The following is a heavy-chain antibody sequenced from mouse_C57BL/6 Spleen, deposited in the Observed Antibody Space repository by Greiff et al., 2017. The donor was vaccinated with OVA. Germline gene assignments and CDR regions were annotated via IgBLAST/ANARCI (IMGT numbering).Heavy chain of an antibody. CDR1: GYSFTDYN. Sequence: EVQLQQSGPELVKPGASVKISCKASGYSFTDYNMNWVKQSNGKSLEWIGVLNPNYGTTSYNQKFKGKATLTVDQSSSTAYMQLNSLTSEDSAVYYCARRDYGSSYRYFDVWGTGTTVTVSS. J-gene: IGHJ1*03. V-gene: IGHV1-39*01. CDR2: LNPNYGTT. CDR3: ARRDYGSSYRYFDV. D-gene: IGHD1-1*01.